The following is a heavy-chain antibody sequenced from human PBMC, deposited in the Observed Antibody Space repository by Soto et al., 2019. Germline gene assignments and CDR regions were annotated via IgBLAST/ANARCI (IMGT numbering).Heavy chain of an antibody. D-gene: IGHD2-21*02. CDR3: AAERTYCGGDCYVD. V-gene: IGHV1-58*01. CDR1: GFTFTSSA. J-gene: IGHJ4*02. CDR2: IVVGSGNT. Sequence: QMQLVQSGPEVKKPGTSVKVSCKASGFTFTSSAVQWVRQARGQRLEWRGWIVVGSGNTNYAQKFQERVTITRDMSTSTAYFELGSLRSEDTVVYYCAAERTYCGGDCYVDWGQGTLVTVSS.